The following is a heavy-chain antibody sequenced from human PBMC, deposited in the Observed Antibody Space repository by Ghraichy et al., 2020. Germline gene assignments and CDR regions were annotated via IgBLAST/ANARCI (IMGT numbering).Heavy chain of an antibody. D-gene: IGHD6-13*01. V-gene: IGHV1-2*02. CDR1: GYTFTGYY. CDR3: ARVPSNILFIAAAGRGLFDY. Sequence: ASVKVSCKASGYTFTGYYMHWVRQAPGQGLEWMGWINPNSGGTNYAQKFQGRVTMTRDTSISTAYMELSRLRSDDTAVYYCARVPSNILFIAAAGRGLFDYWGQGTLVTVSS. J-gene: IGHJ4*02. CDR2: INPNSGGT.